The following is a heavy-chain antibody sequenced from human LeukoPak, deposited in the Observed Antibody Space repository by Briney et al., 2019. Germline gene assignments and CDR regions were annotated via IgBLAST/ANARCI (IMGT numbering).Heavy chain of an antibody. V-gene: IGHV4-30-4*01. CDR2: IYYSGST. Sequence: SETLSLTCTVSGGSISSGDYYWSWIRQPPGKGLEWIGYIYYSGSTYYNPSLKSRVTISVDTSKNQFSLKLSSVTAADTAVYYCARDARSRIAVAGTVSFDYWGQGTLVTVSS. CDR1: GGSISSGDYY. D-gene: IGHD6-19*01. CDR3: ARDARSRIAVAGTVSFDY. J-gene: IGHJ4*02.